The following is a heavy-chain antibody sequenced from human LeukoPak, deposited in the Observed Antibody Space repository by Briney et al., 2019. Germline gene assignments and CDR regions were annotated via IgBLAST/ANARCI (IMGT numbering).Heavy chain of an antibody. V-gene: IGHV1-69*01. CDR2: IIPIFGTA. CDR3: ARDRSRAAAGTRGHDY. Sequence: SVKVSCKASGGTFSSYAISWVRQAPGQGLEWMGGIIPIFGTANYAQKFQGRVTITADESTSTAYMELSSLRSEDTAVYYCARDRSRAAAGTRGHDYWGQGTLVTVSS. D-gene: IGHD6-13*01. CDR1: GGTFSSYA. J-gene: IGHJ4*02.